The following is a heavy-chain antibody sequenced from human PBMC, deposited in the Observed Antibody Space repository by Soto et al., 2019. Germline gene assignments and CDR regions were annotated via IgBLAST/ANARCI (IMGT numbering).Heavy chain of an antibody. J-gene: IGHJ5*02. CDR3: ARTYYYRSGTYFAWFVP. CDR2: IKHSGGT. V-gene: IGHV4-34*01. Sequence: PSETLSLTCDVYGGSFSGYYWSWIRQSPGKGLEWIGQIKHSGGTNYNPLLKSRVTISVDTPRNQFSLKLSSVTAADTAVYFCARTYYYRSGTYFAWFVPWGQGTLVTVSS. D-gene: IGHD3-10*01. CDR1: GGSFSGYY.